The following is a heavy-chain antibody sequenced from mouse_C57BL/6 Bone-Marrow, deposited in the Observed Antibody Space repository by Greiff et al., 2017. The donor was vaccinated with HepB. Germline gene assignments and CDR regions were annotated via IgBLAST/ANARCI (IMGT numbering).Heavy chain of an antibody. J-gene: IGHJ1*03. CDR1: GYTFTSYW. CDR2: IDPSDSET. V-gene: IGHV1-52*01. D-gene: IGHD1-1*01. Sequence: QVQLQQPGAELVRPGSSVKLSCKASGYTFTSYWMHWVKQRPIQGLEWIGNIDPSDSETHYNQKFKDKATLTVDKSSSTAYMQLSSLTSEDSAVYYGARRGGYYVYWYFDVWGTGTTVTVSS. CDR3: ARRGGYYVYWYFDV.